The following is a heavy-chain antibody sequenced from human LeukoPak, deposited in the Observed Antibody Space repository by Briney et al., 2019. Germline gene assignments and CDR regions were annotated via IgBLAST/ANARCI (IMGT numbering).Heavy chain of an antibody. D-gene: IGHD1-26*01. CDR2: TYYRSKWYN. Sequence: SQTLSLTCAISGDSVSSNSAAWNWIRQSPSRGLEWLGRTYYRSKWYNDYAVSVKSRITMNPDTSKNQFSLQRNSVTPEDTAVYYCAREYVGWELRSHWFDPWGQGTLVTVSS. CDR3: AREYVGWELRSHWFDP. V-gene: IGHV6-1*01. CDR1: GDSVSSNSAA. J-gene: IGHJ5*02.